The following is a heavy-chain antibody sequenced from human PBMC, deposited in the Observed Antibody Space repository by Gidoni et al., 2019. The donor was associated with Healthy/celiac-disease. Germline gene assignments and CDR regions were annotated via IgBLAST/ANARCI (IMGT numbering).Heavy chain of an antibody. J-gene: IGHJ6*02. Sequence: QVQLVESGGGLVKPGGSLRLSCASSGFTFSDYYISWIRQAPGKGLEWVSYISSSSSYTNYANSVKGRFTISRDNAKNSLYLQMNSLRAEDTAVYYCARDKRVDSPGGLDSPDYYYYGMDVWGQGTTVTVSS. CDR3: ARDKRVDSPGGLDSPDYYYYGMDV. CDR1: GFTFSDYY. CDR2: ISSSSSYT. V-gene: IGHV3-11*05. D-gene: IGHD1-1*01.